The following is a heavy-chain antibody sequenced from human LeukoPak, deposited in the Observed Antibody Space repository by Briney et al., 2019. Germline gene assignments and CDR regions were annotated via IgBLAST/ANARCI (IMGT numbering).Heavy chain of an antibody. CDR2: IIPIFGTA. CDR1: GGTFSSYA. V-gene: IGHV1-69*05. J-gene: IGHJ4*02. D-gene: IGHD6-19*01. CDR3: ARDGTSSGPLNY. Sequence: SVKVSCKASGGTFSSYATSWVRQAPGQGLEWMGGIIPIFGTANYAQKFQGRVTITTDESTSTAYMELSSLRSEDTAVYYCARDGTSSGPLNYWGQGTLVTVSS.